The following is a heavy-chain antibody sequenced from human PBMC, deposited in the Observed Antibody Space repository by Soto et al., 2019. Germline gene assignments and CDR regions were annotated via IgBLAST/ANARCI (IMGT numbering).Heavy chain of an antibody. D-gene: IGHD3-3*01. CDR3: ARGGEVGVAGSAAFDM. CDR1: GYTVTTHY. V-gene: IGHV1-46*01. J-gene: IGHJ3*02. CDR2: INPGSGAA. Sequence: QVQLVQSGAEVKKPGASVKISCTASGYTVTTHYMHWVRQAPGRGLEWMGAINPGSGAAKYTQAFQARVTMTRDTYTNTGYMEMSALRSEDTAVFYCARGGEVGVAGSAAFDMWGQGTMVTVSS.